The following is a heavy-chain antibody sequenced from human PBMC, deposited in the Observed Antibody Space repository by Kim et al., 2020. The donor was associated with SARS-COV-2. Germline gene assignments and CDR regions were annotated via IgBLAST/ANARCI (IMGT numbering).Heavy chain of an antibody. CDR1: GGSVSSGSYY. D-gene: IGHD6-6*01. CDR2: IYYSGST. Sequence: SETLSLTCTVSGGSVSSGSYYWSWIRQPPGKGLEWVGYIYYSGSTYYNPSLKSRVTISVDTSKNQFSLKLSSVTAADTAMYYCARVEQLVAWYFDLWGRGTLVTVSS. V-gene: IGHV4-61*01. CDR3: ARVEQLVAWYFDL. J-gene: IGHJ2*01.